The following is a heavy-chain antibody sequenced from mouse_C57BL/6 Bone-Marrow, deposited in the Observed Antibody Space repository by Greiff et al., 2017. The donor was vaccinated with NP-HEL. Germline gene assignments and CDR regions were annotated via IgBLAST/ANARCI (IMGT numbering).Heavy chain of an antibody. V-gene: IGHV1-55*01. J-gene: IGHJ2*01. D-gene: IGHD1-1*01. Sequence: QVQLQQPGAELVKPGASVKMSCKASGYTFTSYWITWVKQRPGQGLEWIGDIYPGSGSTNYNEKFKSNATLTVDTSSSTAYMQLSSLTSEDSAVYYCALRGGNMYYFDYWGQGTTLTVSS. CDR1: GYTFTSYW. CDR3: ALRGGNMYYFDY. CDR2: IYPGSGST.